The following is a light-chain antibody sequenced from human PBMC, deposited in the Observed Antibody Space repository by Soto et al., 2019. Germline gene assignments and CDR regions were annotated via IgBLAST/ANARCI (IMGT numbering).Light chain of an antibody. CDR1: QSGLYSSNNKNY. CDR2: WAS. Sequence: DILMTQSPASLAVSLGERATINCKSSQSGLYSSNNKNYIAWYQQKPGQPPKLLIYWASTRESGVPDRFSGIESGTDFTLTISSLQAEDVAVYYCQQYFSTPLTFGGGTKVDI. CDR3: QQYFSTPLT. V-gene: IGKV4-1*01. J-gene: IGKJ4*01.